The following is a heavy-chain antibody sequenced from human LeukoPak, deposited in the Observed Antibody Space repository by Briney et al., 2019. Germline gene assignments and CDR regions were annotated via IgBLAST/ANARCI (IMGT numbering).Heavy chain of an antibody. CDR2: INQYGSEK. D-gene: IGHD3-22*01. V-gene: IGHV3-7*01. CDR1: GFTFSSYW. CDR3: ARCLVVGFDSSGYYSYFDY. J-gene: IGHJ4*02. Sequence: PGGSLRLSCAASGFTFSSYWMSWVRQAPGKGLEWVSNINQYGSEKYYVDSVKGRFTISRDNAKNSLYLQINSLRAEDTAVYFCARCLVVGFDSSGYYSYFDYWGQGMLVTVSS.